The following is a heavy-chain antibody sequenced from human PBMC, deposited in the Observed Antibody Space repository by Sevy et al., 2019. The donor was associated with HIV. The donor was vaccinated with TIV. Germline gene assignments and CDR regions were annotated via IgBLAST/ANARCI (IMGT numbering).Heavy chain of an antibody. CDR1: GLTFSNDN. D-gene: IGHD2-21*02. J-gene: IGHJ4*01. CDR2: ISSESGYI. CDR3: ASDGKVPVPALYYFDY. Sequence: GGSLRLSCAASGLTFSNDNMNWVRQAPGKGLEWVSFISSESGYIYYADSVKGRFSISRDNAKNSLYLQMNSLRAEDTAVYYCASDGKVPVPALYYFDYWGHGTLVTVSS. V-gene: IGHV3-21*01.